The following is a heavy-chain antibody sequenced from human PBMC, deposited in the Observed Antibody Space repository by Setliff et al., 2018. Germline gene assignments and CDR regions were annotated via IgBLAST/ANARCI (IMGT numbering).Heavy chain of an antibody. CDR3: ARLTPETDFDY. CDR2: IHPADYDT. J-gene: IGHJ4*02. D-gene: IGHD2-15*01. CDR1: GNGFTDLW. V-gene: IGHV5-51*01. Sequence: GESLKISCQVSGNGFTDLWIAWARQTPGKGLEWMGIIHPADYDTRYSPSLQGQVTFSADRSISTAHLQWDSLKASDTAMYYCARLTPETDFDYWGPGTLVTVSS.